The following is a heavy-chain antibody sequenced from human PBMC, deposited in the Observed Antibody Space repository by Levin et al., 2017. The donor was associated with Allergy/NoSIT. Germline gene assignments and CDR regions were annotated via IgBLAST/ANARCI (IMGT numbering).Heavy chain of an antibody. CDR1: GGSISSGGYS. J-gene: IGHJ4*02. D-gene: IGHD3-22*01. CDR2: IYHSGST. V-gene: IGHV4-30-2*01. CDR3: ASSGYYLYYFDY. Sequence: SQTLSLTCAVSGGSISSGGYSWSWIRQPPGKGLEWIGYIYHSGSTYYNPSLKSRVTISVDRSKNQFSLKLSSVTAADTAVYYCASSGYYLYYFDYWGQGTLVTVSS.